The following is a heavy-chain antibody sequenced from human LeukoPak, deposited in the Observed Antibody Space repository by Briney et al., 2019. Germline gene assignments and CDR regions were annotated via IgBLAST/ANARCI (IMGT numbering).Heavy chain of an antibody. Sequence: SETLSLTCAVSGYSISSGRYWGWIRQPPGKGLEWIGSISHSGTTYYNPSLKSRVTISLDTAENQFSLNLRSVTAAATAVCYCARSLRAAGIDYWGQGILVTVSS. CDR2: ISHSGTT. J-gene: IGHJ4*02. V-gene: IGHV4-38-2*01. CDR3: ARSLRAAGIDY. CDR1: GYSISSGRY. D-gene: IGHD3-10*01.